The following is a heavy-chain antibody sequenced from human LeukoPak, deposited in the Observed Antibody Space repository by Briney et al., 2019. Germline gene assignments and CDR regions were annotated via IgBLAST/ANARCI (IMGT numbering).Heavy chain of an antibody. D-gene: IGHD6-19*01. CDR2: ISYEGSHK. Sequence: GGSVRLSCGASGFPYSIYAVHGAPEARGRALEDVAVISYEGSHKHYADSVKGRFTISRDNSKNTLYLQMNSLRAEDTAVYYCARDPAFGSGCFDYWGQGTLVTVSS. J-gene: IGHJ4*02. CDR3: ARDPAFGSGCFDY. CDR1: GFPYSIYA. V-gene: IGHV3-30-3*01.